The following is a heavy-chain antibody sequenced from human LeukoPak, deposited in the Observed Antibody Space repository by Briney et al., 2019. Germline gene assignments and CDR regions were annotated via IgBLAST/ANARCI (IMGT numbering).Heavy chain of an antibody. D-gene: IGHD3-3*01. J-gene: IGHJ5*02. CDR3: AREGGDFAGTIFP. CDR2: IHYSGTT. CDR1: GDSISTYY. Sequence: PSETLSLTCTVSGDSISTYYWSWIRQPPGRGLEWVGYIHYSGTTNYNPSLKSRVTMSVDMSKNQFSLNLSAVTAADTAVYYCAREGGDFAGTIFPWGQGILVTVSS. V-gene: IGHV4-59*01.